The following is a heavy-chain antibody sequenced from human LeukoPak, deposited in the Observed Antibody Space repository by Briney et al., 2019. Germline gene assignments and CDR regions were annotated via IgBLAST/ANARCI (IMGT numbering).Heavy chain of an antibody. CDR3: ARGLEQLVSLGAFDI. CDR2: INHSGST. D-gene: IGHD6-13*01. Sequence: SETLSLTCAVYGGSFSGYYWSWIRQPPGKGLEWIGEINHSGSTNYNPSLKSRVTISVDTSKNQFSLKLSSVTAADTAVYYCARGLEQLVSLGAFDIWGQGTTVTVSS. CDR1: GGSFSGYY. V-gene: IGHV4-34*01. J-gene: IGHJ3*02.